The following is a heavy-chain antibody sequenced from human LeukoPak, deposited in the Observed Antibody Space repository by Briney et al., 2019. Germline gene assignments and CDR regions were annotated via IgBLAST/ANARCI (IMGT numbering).Heavy chain of an antibody. Sequence: PGGSLRLSCAASGFTFSSYGMHWVRQAPGKGLEWVAFIRYDGSNKYYADSVKGRFTISRDNSKNTLYLQMNSLRAEDTAVYYCAKDRNRLGQYYFDYWGQGTLVTVSS. CDR3: AKDRNRLGQYYFDY. CDR1: GFTFSSYG. CDR2: IRYDGSNK. V-gene: IGHV3-30*02. D-gene: IGHD2/OR15-2a*01. J-gene: IGHJ4*02.